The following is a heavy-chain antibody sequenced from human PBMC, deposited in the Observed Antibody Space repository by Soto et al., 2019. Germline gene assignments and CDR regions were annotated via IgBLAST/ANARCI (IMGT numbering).Heavy chain of an antibody. CDR2: ISYDGSNK. J-gene: IGHJ6*02. V-gene: IGHV3-30-3*01. CDR3: ARDPHYDFWSGYWELNYYYYYGMDV. D-gene: IGHD3-3*01. CDR1: GFTFSSYA. Sequence: GSLRLSCAASGFTFSSYAMHWVRQAPGKGLEWVAVISYDGSNKYYADSVKGRFTISRDNSKNTLYLQMNSLRAEDTAVYYCARDPHYDFWSGYWELNYYYYYGMDVWGQGTTVTVSS.